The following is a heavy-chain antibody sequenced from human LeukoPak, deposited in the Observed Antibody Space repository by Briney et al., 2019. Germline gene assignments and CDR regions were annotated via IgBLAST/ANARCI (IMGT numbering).Heavy chain of an antibody. CDR2: IRYDGSNK. Sequence: SGGSLRLSCAASGFTFSSYGMHWVRQAPGKGLEWVAFIRYDGSNKYYVDSVKGRFTISRDNSKNTLYLQMNSLRAEDTAVYYCAKDDHYGSGSYMFLFDYWGQGTLVTVSS. V-gene: IGHV3-30*02. CDR1: GFTFSSYG. CDR3: AKDDHYGSGSYMFLFDY. J-gene: IGHJ4*02. D-gene: IGHD3-10*01.